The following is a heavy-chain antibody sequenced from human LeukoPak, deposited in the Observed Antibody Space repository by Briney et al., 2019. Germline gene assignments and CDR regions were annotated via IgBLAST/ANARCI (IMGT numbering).Heavy chain of an antibody. D-gene: IGHD3-22*01. CDR3: ARDQRQQNYYETIGYMDS. V-gene: IGHV1-2*02. CDR1: GYTFTDNC. J-gene: IGHJ4*02. CDR2: INPNYGGT. Sequence: ASVKVSCRASGYTFTDNCIHWVRQAPGQGLEWMGSINPNYGGTHFARQFQGRVTMTTDTSISTAYMELSRLRSADSAVYYCARDQRQQNYYETIGYMDSWGQGALVTVSS.